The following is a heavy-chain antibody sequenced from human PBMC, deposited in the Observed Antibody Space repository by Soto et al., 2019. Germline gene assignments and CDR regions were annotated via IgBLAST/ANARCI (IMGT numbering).Heavy chain of an antibody. CDR2: IYYRGST. CDR3: ARDGREASGMDV. CDR1: GGSISSHY. J-gene: IGHJ6*02. Sequence: SETLSLTCTVSGGSISSHYWSWVREAPGKGLEWIGHIYYRGSTSYNPSFRSRSTISVDTSNNQFSLKLNSVTTADTAVYYCARDGREASGMDVWGQGTKVTVS. D-gene: IGHD1-26*01. V-gene: IGHV4-59*11.